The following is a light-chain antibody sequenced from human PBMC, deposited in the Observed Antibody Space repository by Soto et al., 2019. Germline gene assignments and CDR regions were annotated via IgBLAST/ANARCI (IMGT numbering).Light chain of an antibody. CDR3: GTWDSSLSAYV. CDR1: SPNIGNNY. CDR2: ENN. Sequence: SVLTQPPPLSAAPGQKVTISCSGNSPNIGNNYVSWYQQLPGTAPKLLIYENNKRPSGIPDRFSGSKSGTSATLGITGLQTGDEADYYCGTWDSSLSAYVFGTGTKV. V-gene: IGLV1-51*02. J-gene: IGLJ1*01.